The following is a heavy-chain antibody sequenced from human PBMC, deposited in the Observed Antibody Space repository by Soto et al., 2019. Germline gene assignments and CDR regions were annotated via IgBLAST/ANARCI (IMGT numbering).Heavy chain of an antibody. J-gene: IGHJ4*02. CDR2: IWYDGSNK. CDR3: ARDPYVDTAMAAPDY. Sequence: QVQLVESGGGVVQPGRSLRLSCAASGFTFSSYGMHWVRQAPGKGLEWVAVIWYDGSNKYYADSVKGRFTISRDNSKNTLXLXMNSLRAEDTAVYYCARDPYVDTAMAAPDYWGQGTLVTVSS. CDR1: GFTFSSYG. V-gene: IGHV3-33*01. D-gene: IGHD5-18*01.